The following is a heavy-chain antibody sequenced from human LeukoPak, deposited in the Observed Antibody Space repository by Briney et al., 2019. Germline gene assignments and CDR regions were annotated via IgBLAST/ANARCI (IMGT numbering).Heavy chain of an antibody. CDR2: INPNSGGT. V-gene: IGHV1-2*02. CDR1: GYTFTGYY. Sequence: GASLKVSCKASGYTFTGYYMHWVRQAPGQGLEWMGWINPNSGGTNYAQKFQGRVTMTRDTSISTAYMELSRLRSDDTAVYYCARELRFAYYYYYMDVWSKGTTVTISS. J-gene: IGHJ6*03. D-gene: IGHD5-12*01. CDR3: ARELRFAYYYYYMDV.